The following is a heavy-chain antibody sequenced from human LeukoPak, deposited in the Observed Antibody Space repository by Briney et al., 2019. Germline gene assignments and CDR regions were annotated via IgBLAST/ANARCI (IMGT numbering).Heavy chain of an antibody. Sequence: ASVKVSCKASGYTFTNNFMHWVRRAPGRGLEWMGIINPSGGRTTYAQKFQGRLTMTRDTSTSTVYMELSSLTSEDTAVYHCARADSVSSTWSSFDYWGHGTLVTVSS. CDR2: INPSGGRT. CDR3: ARADSVSSTWSSFDY. J-gene: IGHJ4*01. D-gene: IGHD6-13*01. V-gene: IGHV1-46*01. CDR1: GYTFTNNF.